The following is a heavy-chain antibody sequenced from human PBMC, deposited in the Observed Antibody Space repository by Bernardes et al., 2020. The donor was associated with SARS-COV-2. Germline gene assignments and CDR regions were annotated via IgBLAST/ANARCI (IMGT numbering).Heavy chain of an antibody. Sequence: ASVKVSCKVSGYILTELSMHWVRQAPGKGPEWMGSFDSEDGETIYAQKFQGRATMTEDRSTNTAYMELSSLTSEDTAVYYCSTSRGFFDVLTGDYNGKYFQLWGQGTLVTVSS. CDR3: STSRGFFDVLTGDYNGKYFQL. J-gene: IGHJ1*01. CDR2: FDSEDGET. D-gene: IGHD3-9*01. V-gene: IGHV1-24*01. CDR1: GYILTELS.